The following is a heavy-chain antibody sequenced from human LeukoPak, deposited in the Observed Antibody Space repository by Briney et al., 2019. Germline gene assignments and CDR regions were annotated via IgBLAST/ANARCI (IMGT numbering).Heavy chain of an antibody. Sequence: PSETLSLTCTVAGDSIISSSYNWGWIRQPPGKGPEWIGTIYYSGTTYYNPSLKSRVTISVDTSKNQFSLKVNSVTAADTAVYYCARQPTGFPNWFHPWGQGTRVTVSS. CDR1: GDSIISSSYN. CDR3: ARQPTGFPNWFHP. V-gene: IGHV4-39*01. D-gene: IGHD2-8*02. CDR2: IYYSGTT. J-gene: IGHJ5*02.